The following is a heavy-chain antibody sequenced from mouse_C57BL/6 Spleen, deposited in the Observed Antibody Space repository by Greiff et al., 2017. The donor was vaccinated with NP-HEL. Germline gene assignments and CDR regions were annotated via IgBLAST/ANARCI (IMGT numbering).Heavy chain of an antibody. V-gene: IGHV1-81*01. J-gene: IGHJ2*01. D-gene: IGHD1-1*01. CDR2: IYPKSGNT. Sequence: QVHVKQSGAELARPGASVKLSCKASGYTFTSYGISWGKQRTGQGLEWIGEIYPKSGNTYYNEKFKGKATLTADKSSSTAYMELRSLTSEDSAVYYCARSGTTVVATVDYWGQGTTLTVSS. CDR3: ARSGTTVVATVDY. CDR1: GYTFTSYG.